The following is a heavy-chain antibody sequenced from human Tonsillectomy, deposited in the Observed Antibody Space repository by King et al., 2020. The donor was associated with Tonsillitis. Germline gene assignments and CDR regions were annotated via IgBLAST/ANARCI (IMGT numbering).Heavy chain of an antibody. J-gene: IGHJ2*01. CDR1: GYTFTGYY. V-gene: IGHV1-2*02. Sequence: QLVQSGAEVKKPGASVKVSCKASGYTFTGYYLHWLRQAPGQGLEWMGWIDPNSGGTNYAQKFQGRVTMTRDTSISTAYMELSRLTSDDTAVYYCARAPAPSGNWYFDLWGRGTLVTVSS. D-gene: IGHD1-26*01. CDR2: IDPNSGGT. CDR3: ARAPAPSGNWYFDL.